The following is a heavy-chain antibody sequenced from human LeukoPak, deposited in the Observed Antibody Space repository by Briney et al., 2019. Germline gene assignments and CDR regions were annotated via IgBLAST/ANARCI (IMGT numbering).Heavy chain of an antibody. CDR1: GDSVSSNNAV. J-gene: IGHJ3*02. V-gene: IGHV6-1*01. CDR2: TYYRSKWHN. CDR3: ARSLWGGALDI. D-gene: IGHD3-16*01. Sequence: KHSQTLSLTCAISGDSVSSNNAVWNWIRQSPSRGLEWLGKTYYRSKWHNDSAVSVKSRITINPDTSKNQISLQLNSVTPEDTAVYYCARSLWGGALDIWGQGTTVAVSS.